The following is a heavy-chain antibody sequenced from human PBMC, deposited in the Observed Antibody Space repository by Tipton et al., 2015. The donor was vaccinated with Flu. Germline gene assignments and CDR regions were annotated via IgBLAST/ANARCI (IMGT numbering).Heavy chain of an antibody. V-gene: IGHV4-39*07. CDR1: GDSISTSSYY. Sequence: TLSLTCTVSGDSISTSSYYWGWIRQPPGKGLEWIGSVYCTGRTYYYSSLIGRATLSVDTTKNQFSLRLISVTAADTAVYYCARDGADIRRMLYWGQGALVTVSA. CDR2: VYCTGRT. CDR3: ARDGADIRRMLY. D-gene: IGHD3-9*01. J-gene: IGHJ4*02.